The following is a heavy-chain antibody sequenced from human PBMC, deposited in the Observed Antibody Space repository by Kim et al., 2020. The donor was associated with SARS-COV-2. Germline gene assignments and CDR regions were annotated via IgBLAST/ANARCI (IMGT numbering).Heavy chain of an antibody. Sequence: GESLKISCKTSGYSFTNYWIGWVRQMPGKGLEWMGIIYPGDSDTRYSPSFQGQVTISVDSSTNTAYLQWSSLKASDTALYYCARQEYYYYGMSVWGQGTTVTVSS. V-gene: IGHV5-51*01. CDR1: GYSFTNYW. CDR2: IYPGDSDT. CDR3: ARQEYYYYGMSV. J-gene: IGHJ6*02.